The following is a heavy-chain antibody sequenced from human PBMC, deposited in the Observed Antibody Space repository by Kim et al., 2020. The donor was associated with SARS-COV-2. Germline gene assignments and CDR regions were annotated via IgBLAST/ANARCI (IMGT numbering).Heavy chain of an antibody. CDR2: IYYSGST. J-gene: IGHJ6*02. CDR3: ARSDMGMPRLV. V-gene: IGHV4-39*01. CDR1: GGSISSSSYY. D-gene: IGHD2-2*01. Sequence: SETLSLTCTVSGGSISSSSYYWGWIRQPPGKGLEWIGSIYYSGSTYYNPSLKSRVTISVDTSKNQFSLKLSSVTAADTAVYYCARSDMGMPRLVWGQGTTVTVSS.